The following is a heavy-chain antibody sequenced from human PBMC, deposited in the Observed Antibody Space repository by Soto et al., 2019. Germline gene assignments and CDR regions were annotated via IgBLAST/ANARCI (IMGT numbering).Heavy chain of an antibody. D-gene: IGHD6-6*01. Sequence: WASVKVSCKAPGGTFSSYAISWVRQAPGQGLEWMGGIIPIFGTANYAQKFQGRVTITADESTSTAYMELSSLRSEDTAVYYCARNPSSIAAPRYYYGMDVWGQGTTGTVSS. V-gene: IGHV1-69*13. CDR2: IIPIFGTA. CDR3: ARNPSSIAAPRYYYGMDV. CDR1: GGTFSSYA. J-gene: IGHJ6*02.